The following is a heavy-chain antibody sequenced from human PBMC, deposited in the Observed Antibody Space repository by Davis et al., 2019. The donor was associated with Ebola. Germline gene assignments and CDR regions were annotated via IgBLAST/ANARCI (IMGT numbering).Heavy chain of an antibody. CDR2: VSHGGVS. CDR1: GGSFSDYF. D-gene: IGHD3-10*01. Sequence: MPSETLSLTCAVYGGSFSDYFWSWIRQSPGKGLEWIGKVSHGGVSDYNPSLKSRVTMSVDTSKKQFSLKLNSVNAADTAVYYCARALALQYGSGSRDIGAFDIWGQGTMVSVSS. CDR3: ARALALQYGSGSRDIGAFDI. V-gene: IGHV4-34*01. J-gene: IGHJ3*02.